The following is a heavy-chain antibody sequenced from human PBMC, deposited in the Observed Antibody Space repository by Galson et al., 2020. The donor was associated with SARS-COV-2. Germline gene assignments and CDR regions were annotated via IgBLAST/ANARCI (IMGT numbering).Heavy chain of an antibody. Sequence: ASVKVSCKASGYTFTGYYMHWVRQAPGQGLEGRGWINPNSGGTNYAQKFQGRGTMTRDTSISTAYMELSRLRSDDTAVYYCARVGLRYFDGNYCYYYCMDVWGQGTTVTVSS. V-gene: IGHV1-2*02. J-gene: IGHJ6*02. CDR1: GYTFTGYY. D-gene: IGHD3-9*01. CDR2: INPNSGGT. CDR3: ARVGLRYFDGNYCYYYCMDV.